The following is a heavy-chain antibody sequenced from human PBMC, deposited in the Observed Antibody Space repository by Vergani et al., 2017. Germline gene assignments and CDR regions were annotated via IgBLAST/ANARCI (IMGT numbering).Heavy chain of an antibody. CDR2: SSPIFGTA. Sequence: QVQLVQSGAEVKKPGSSVKVSCKASGGTFSSYAISWVRQAPGQGLEWMGGSSPIFGTANYAQKFQGRVTITADESTSTAYMELSSLRSEDTAVYYCARGPWGATTPNYFDYWGQGTLVTVSS. CDR3: ARGPWGATTPNYFDY. J-gene: IGHJ4*02. D-gene: IGHD1-26*01. V-gene: IGHV1-69*01. CDR1: GGTFSSYA.